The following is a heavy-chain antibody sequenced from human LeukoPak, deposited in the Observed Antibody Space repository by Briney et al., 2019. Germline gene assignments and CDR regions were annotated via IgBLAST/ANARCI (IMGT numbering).Heavy chain of an antibody. CDR2: INHSGST. CDR3: ARDNGVAAAGTLYFDY. Sequence: SETLSLTCAVYGGSFSGYYWSWIRQPPGKGLEWIGEINHSGSTNYNPSLKSRVTISVDTSKNQFSLKLSSVTAADTAVYYCARDNGVAAAGTLYFDYWSQGTLVTVSS. J-gene: IGHJ4*02. V-gene: IGHV4-34*01. D-gene: IGHD6-13*01. CDR1: GGSFSGYY.